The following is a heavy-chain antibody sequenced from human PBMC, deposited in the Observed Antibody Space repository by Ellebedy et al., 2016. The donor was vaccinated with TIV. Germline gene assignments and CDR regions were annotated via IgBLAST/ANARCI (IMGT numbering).Heavy chain of an antibody. J-gene: IGHJ6*02. Sequence: PGGSLRLSCAASGFTFSSYSINWVRQAPGKGLEWVSYISSSSLSKYYADSVKGRFTISRDNAKNSLHLQMNSLRVEDTAVYYCARSGAAVHYHGMDVWGQGTTVTVSS. CDR3: ARSGAAVHYHGMDV. CDR2: ISSSSLSK. CDR1: GFTFSSYS. D-gene: IGHD6-13*01. V-gene: IGHV3-48*04.